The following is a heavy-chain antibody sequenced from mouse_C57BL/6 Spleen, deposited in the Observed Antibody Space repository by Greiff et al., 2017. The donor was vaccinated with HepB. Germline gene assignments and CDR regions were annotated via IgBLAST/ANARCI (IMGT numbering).Heavy chain of an antibody. CDR2: IDPSDSYT. CDR1: GYTFTSYW. Sequence: QVQLQQPGAELVRPGTSVKLSCKASGYTFTSYWMHWVKQRPGQGLEWIGVIDPSDSYTNYNQKFKGKATLTVDTSSSTAYMQHSSLTSEDSAVYYCARREKAVVDVYYYAMDYWGQGTSVTVSS. J-gene: IGHJ4*01. D-gene: IGHD1-1*01. CDR3: ARREKAVVDVYYYAMDY. V-gene: IGHV1-59*01.